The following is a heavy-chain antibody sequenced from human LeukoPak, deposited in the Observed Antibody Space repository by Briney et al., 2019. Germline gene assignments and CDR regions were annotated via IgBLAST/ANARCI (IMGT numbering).Heavy chain of an antibody. Sequence: GGSLRLSCAASGFTFSSYWMSWVREAPGKGLEWVANIKQDGSEKYYVDSVKGRFTISRDNAKNSLYLQMNSLRAEDTAVYYCARVNWIASLYDSSGYYDSYYFDYWGQGTLVTVSS. D-gene: IGHD3-22*01. CDR3: ARVNWIASLYDSSGYYDSYYFDY. V-gene: IGHV3-7*01. CDR2: IKQDGSEK. J-gene: IGHJ4*02. CDR1: GFTFSSYW.